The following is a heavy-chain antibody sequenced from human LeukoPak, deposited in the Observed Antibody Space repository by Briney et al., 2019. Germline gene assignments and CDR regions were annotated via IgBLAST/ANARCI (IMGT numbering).Heavy chain of an antibody. V-gene: IGHV4-39*07. J-gene: IGHJ4*02. Sequence: SETLSLTCTVSGGSISTSNYYWGWIRQPPGKGLEWIGNIFYSGSTYYSPSLRSRVTISLDTSRNQFSLKLNSVTAADTAVYYCARESVSSSSGIDYWSQGTLVTVSS. CDR1: GGSISTSNYY. CDR3: ARESVSSSSGIDY. D-gene: IGHD6-6*01. CDR2: IFYSGST.